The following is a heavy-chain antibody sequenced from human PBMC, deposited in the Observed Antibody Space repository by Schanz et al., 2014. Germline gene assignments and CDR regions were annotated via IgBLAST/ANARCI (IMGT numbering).Heavy chain of an antibody. CDR3: ARGVRVRGIIIDY. Sequence: ESGGGVVQPGGSLRLSCATSGITFSGCGMHWVRQAPGKGLEWVAIITYDGSNTYHADSVKGRFTISRDNSKNTLYLQINSLRAEXXAEYYCARGVRVRGIIIDYWGPGTLVTVSS. V-gene: IGHV3-33*01. J-gene: IGHJ4*02. D-gene: IGHD3-10*01. CDR1: GITFSGCG. CDR2: ITYDGSNT.